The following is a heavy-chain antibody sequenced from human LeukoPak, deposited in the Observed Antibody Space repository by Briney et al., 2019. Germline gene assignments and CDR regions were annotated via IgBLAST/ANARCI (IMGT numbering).Heavy chain of an antibody. Sequence: ASVKVSCKASGGTFSSYAISWVRQAPGQGLEWMGGIIPIFGTANYAQKFQGRVTITTDESTSTAYMELSSLRSEDTAVYYCARGLAAAEDYYYYMDVWGKGTTVTVSS. CDR1: GGTFSSYA. D-gene: IGHD6-13*01. CDR3: ARGLAAAEDYYYYMDV. CDR2: IIPIFGTA. V-gene: IGHV1-69*05. J-gene: IGHJ6*03.